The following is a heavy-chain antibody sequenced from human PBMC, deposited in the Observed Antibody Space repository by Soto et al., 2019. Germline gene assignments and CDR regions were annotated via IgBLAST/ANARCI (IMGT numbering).Heavy chain of an antibody. D-gene: IGHD3-9*01. CDR1: GGSISSSSYY. V-gene: IGHV4-39*07. CDR2: IYYSGST. CDR3: ASAVAYYDILTGYYNGKWFDP. Sequence: PSETLSLTCTVSGGSISSSSYYWGWIRQPPGKGLEWIGSIYYSGSTYYNPSLKSRVTISVDTSKNQFSLKLSSVTAADTAVYYCASAVAYYDILTGYYNGKWFDPWGQGTLVTVPS. J-gene: IGHJ5*02.